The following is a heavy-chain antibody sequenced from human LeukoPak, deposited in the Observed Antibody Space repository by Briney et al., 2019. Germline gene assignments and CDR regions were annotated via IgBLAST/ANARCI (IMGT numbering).Heavy chain of an antibody. V-gene: IGHV3-48*01. D-gene: IGHD2-21*02. CDR3: AREGGGDRRGAFDI. J-gene: IGHJ3*02. Sequence: PGGSLRLSCAASGFRFSTFGMSWVRQAPGKGLEWVSYISSSSGTIFYADSVKGRFTISRDNAKNSLYLQMNSLRAGDTAVYYCAREGGGDRRGAFDIWGQGTMVTVSS. CDR2: ISSSSGTI. CDR1: GFRFSTFG.